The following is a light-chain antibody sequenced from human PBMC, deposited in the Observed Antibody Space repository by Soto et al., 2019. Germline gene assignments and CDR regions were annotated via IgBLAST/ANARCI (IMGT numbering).Light chain of an antibody. V-gene: IGKV3-11*01. J-gene: IGKJ4*02. CDR2: GAS. CDR1: QSVSSN. Sequence: TKPPASLTLSHSERAAHPCGASQSVSSNLAWYQQKPGQAPRLLIYGASTRATGIPARFSGRGSETDFSLAIRILVPDDSAVYCCHHRRNWPSLTRGGGTKVDIK. CDR3: HHRRNWPSLT.